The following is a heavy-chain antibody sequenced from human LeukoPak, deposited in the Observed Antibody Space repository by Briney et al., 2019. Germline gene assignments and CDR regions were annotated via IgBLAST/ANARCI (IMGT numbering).Heavy chain of an antibody. V-gene: IGHV3-53*01. CDR2: IYSDNT. CDR1: GFTVSSNS. J-gene: IGHJ4*02. CDR3: AKDLWGFVEVAAILDY. Sequence: PGGSLRLSCTVSGFTVSSNSMSWVRQAPGKGLEWVSFIYSDNTHYADSVKGRFTISRDYSKNTLYLQMNSLRAEDTAVYYCAKDLWGFVEVAAILDYWGQGTLVTVSS. D-gene: IGHD2-15*01.